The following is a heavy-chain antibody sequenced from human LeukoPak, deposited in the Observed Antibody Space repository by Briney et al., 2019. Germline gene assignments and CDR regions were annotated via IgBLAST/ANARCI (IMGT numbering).Heavy chain of an antibody. CDR2: IYSGART. CDR3: ARDPEVGAAPGDY. V-gene: IGHV3-53*01. Sequence: GGSLRLSCAASGFTVSSSYMSWVRQAPGKGLEWVSIIYSGARTYYADSVKGRFTISRDNSKNTLYLQMNSLRAEDTAVYYCARDPEVGAAPGDYWGQGTLVTVSS. J-gene: IGHJ4*02. D-gene: IGHD1-26*01. CDR1: GFTVSSSY.